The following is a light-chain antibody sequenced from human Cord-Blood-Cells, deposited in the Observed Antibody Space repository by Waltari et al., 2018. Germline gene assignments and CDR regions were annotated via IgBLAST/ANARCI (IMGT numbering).Light chain of an antibody. CDR2: SNN. CDR1: SSNIGSNT. CDR3: AAWDDSLNGPV. V-gene: IGLV1-44*01. J-gene: IGLJ3*02. Sequence: QSVLTQPPSASGTPGQRVTISCSGSSSNIGSNTVNWYQQLPGTAPTLLIYSNNQRPSGVPDRFSGSTSGTSASLAISGLQSEDEADYYCAAWDDSLNGPVFGGGTKLTVL.